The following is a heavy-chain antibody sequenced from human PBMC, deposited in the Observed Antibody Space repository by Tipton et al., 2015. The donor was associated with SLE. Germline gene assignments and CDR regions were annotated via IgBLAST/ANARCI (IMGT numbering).Heavy chain of an antibody. Sequence: LVKPTQTLTLTCTFSGFSLNTSGVCVSWIRQPPGKALEWLARIDWDNDTFYSASLKTRLTVSKDTSKNQVVLTMTNMDPVDTATYYCARQAQFCNSNFPYWGQGALVTVSS. CDR2: IDWDNDT. V-gene: IGHV2-70*16. CDR1: GFSLNTSGVC. J-gene: IGHJ4*02. CDR3: ARQAQFCNSNFPY. D-gene: IGHD4-23*01.